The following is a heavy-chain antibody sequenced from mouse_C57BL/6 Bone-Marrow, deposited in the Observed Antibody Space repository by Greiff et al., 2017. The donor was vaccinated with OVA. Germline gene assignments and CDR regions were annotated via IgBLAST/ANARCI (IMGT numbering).Heavy chain of an antibody. J-gene: IGHJ3*01. CDR3: ARDDYYGIAY. V-gene: IGHV5-16*01. D-gene: IGHD1-1*01. CDR1: GFTFRDYY. CDR2: INYDGSCT. Sequence: EVKLVESEGGLVQPGSSMKLSCTASGFTFRDYYMAWVRQVPEKGLEWVANINYDGSCTYYLDSLKSRFIISRDNAKNILYLQMSSLKSEDTATYYCARDDYYGIAYWGQGTLVTVSA.